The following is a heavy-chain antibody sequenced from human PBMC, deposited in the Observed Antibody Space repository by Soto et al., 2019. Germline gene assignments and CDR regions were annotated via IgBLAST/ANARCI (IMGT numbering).Heavy chain of an antibody. Sequence: QVQLVQSGAEVRKPGSSVKVSCKASGGAFSSSSINWVRHAPVQGLEWLGGIIPMFGTTHYAHKLQGRVTLTADESTSTAYMEMTDLRSEDTAVYYCAECGGGYDTWCQGTLVTVST. D-gene: IGHD3-22*01. J-gene: IGHJ5*02. V-gene: IGHV1-69*01. CDR3: AECGGGYDT. CDR2: IIPMFGTT. CDR1: GGAFSSSS.